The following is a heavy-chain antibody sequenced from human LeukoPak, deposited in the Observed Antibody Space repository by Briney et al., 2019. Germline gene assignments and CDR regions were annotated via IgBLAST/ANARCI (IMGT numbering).Heavy chain of an antibody. CDR1: GFTFSDYY. J-gene: IGHJ4*02. Sequence: GGSLRLSCAASGFTFSDYYMSWIRQAPGKGLEWVSYISSSGSAIYYADSVKGRFTISRDNAKNSLYLQMSSLRVEDTAVYYCARDPRGITALVDYFDYRGQGTLVTVSS. CDR3: ARDPRGITALVDYFDY. D-gene: IGHD5-18*01. V-gene: IGHV3-11*01. CDR2: ISSSGSAI.